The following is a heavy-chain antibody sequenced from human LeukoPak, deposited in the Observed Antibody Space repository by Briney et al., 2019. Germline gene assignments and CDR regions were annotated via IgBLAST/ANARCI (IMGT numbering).Heavy chain of an antibody. CDR3: ARDAAEYDFWSGYYTGILGY. CDR2: ISAYNGNT. D-gene: IGHD3-3*01. V-gene: IGHV1-18*01. CDR1: GDTFTSYG. J-gene: IGHJ4*02. Sequence: GASVKVSCKASGDTFTSYGISWVRQAPGQGLEWMGWISAYNGNTNYAQKLEGRVTMTTDTSTSTAYMELRSLRSDDTAVYYCARDAAEYDFWSGYYTGILGYWGQGTLVTVSS.